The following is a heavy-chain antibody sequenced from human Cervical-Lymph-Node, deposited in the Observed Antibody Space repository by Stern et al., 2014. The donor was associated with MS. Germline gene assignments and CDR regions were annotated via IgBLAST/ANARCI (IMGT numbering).Heavy chain of an antibody. Sequence: VQLLESGGGVVQPGRSLRLSCAASGFTFSSSTMHWVRQAPGKGLEWVAVISYDGNSKSYADSVKGRFTISRDNSKNTLFLQMNSLRTEDTAVYYCARDGRSVWGQGTLVTVSS. V-gene: IGHV3-30-3*01. CDR1: GFTFSSST. J-gene: IGHJ4*02. CDR2: ISYDGNSK. CDR3: ARDGRSV.